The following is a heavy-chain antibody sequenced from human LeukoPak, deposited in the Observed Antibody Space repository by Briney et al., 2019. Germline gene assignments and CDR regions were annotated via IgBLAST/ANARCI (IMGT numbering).Heavy chain of an antibody. CDR3: ARGAFTWIRHPYAMDV. CDR1: ASTFSDYT. Sequence: GGSLRPSCAPYASTFSDYTMNWVSHVHREWMEWDSSISASGTTIYYADSVKGRFTISRDNAKNSLYLRMDSLRAEDTALYYCARGAFTWIRHPYAMDVWGQGTTVTAS. CDR2: ISASGTTI. J-gene: IGHJ6*02. D-gene: IGHD5-18*01. V-gene: IGHV3-48*04.